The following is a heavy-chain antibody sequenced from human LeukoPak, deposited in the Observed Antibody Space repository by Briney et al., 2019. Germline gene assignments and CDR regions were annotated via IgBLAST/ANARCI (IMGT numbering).Heavy chain of an antibody. CDR1: GFTFSSYT. Sequence: GGSLRLSCAASGFTFSSYTMNWVRQAPGKGLEWVSSITTSSTYIYYADSVKGRFTISRDNAKTSLYLQMNSLRAEDTAVYYCARTYHYGSGDAFDIWGQGTMVTVSS. D-gene: IGHD3-10*01. CDR3: ARTYHYGSGDAFDI. V-gene: IGHV3-21*01. CDR2: ITTSSTYI. J-gene: IGHJ3*02.